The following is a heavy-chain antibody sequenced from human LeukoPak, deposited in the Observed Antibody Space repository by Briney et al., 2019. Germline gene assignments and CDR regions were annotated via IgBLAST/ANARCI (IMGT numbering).Heavy chain of an antibody. CDR3: AISNYDWFDP. J-gene: IGHJ5*02. Sequence: PSETLSLTCTVSGGSISISSYYWSWIRQHPGKGLEWIGYIYYSGSTYYNPSLKSRVTISVDTSKNQFSLKLSSVTAADTAVYYCAISNYDWFDPWGQGTPVTVSS. CDR1: GGSISISSYY. CDR2: IYYSGST. V-gene: IGHV4-31*03. D-gene: IGHD4-11*01.